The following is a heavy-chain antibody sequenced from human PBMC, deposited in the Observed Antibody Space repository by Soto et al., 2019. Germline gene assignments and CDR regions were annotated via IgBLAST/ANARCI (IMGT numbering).Heavy chain of an antibody. CDR1: GYTFTSYG. Sequence: ASVNVSCKASGYTFTSYGISWVRQAPGQGLEWMGWISAYNGNTNYAQKLQGRVTMTTDTSTSTAYMELRSLRSDDTAVYYCARVGQGGMIGYYYYGMDVWGQGTTVTVSS. D-gene: IGHD2-15*01. J-gene: IGHJ6*02. CDR3: ARVGQGGMIGYYYYGMDV. V-gene: IGHV1-18*01. CDR2: ISAYNGNT.